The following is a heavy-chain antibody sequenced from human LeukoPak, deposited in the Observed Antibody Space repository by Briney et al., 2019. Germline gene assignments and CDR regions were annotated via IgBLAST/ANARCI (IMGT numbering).Heavy chain of an antibody. CDR1: GFTFSTYR. V-gene: IGHV3-21*01. J-gene: IGHJ6*03. CDR2: ISSSSSLI. D-gene: IGHD4-11*01. CDR3: ARMPSYSNYAYYFMDV. Sequence: GGSLRLSCAASGFTFSTYRMHWVRQAPGKSLEWVSSISSSSSLIKYADSQKGRFTISRDNAKNSLYLQMSGLRAEDTAVYYCARMPSYSNYAYYFMDVWGKGTTVTVSS.